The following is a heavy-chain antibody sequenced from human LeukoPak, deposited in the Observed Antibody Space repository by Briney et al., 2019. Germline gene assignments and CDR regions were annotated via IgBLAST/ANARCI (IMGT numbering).Heavy chain of an antibody. Sequence: PGGSLRLTCVASGYIFGEYAMHWIRQTAGGGLEWVSSISGDGATLAYADSVRGRFTISRDNAKNSVYLQMNSLRAEDTAVYYCARGSLSYSDYWGQGTLVTVSS. V-gene: IGHV3-9*01. CDR1: GYIFGEYA. CDR3: ARGSLSYSDY. J-gene: IGHJ4*02. D-gene: IGHD2-15*01. CDR2: ISGDGATL.